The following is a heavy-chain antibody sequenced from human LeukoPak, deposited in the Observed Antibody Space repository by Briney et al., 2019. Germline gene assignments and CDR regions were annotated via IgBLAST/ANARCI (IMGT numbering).Heavy chain of an antibody. CDR2: IKEDGSET. CDR3: ARDYLDWYFDL. Sequence: GGSLRLSCAASGFTFSRYWMSWVRQAPGKGLEWVANIKEDGSETHYVDSVKGRFTISRDNSKNTLYLQMNSLRAEDTAVYYCARDYLDWYFDLWGRGTLVTVSS. J-gene: IGHJ2*01. V-gene: IGHV3-7*01. CDR1: GFTFSRYW.